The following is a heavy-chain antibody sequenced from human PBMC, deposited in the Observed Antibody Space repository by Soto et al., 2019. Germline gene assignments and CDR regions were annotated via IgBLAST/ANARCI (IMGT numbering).Heavy chain of an antibody. CDR3: AKATFYGDPQYYYYGMDV. V-gene: IGHV3-23*01. CDR1: GFTFSSYA. J-gene: IGHJ6*02. D-gene: IGHD4-17*01. Sequence: PGGSLRLSCAASGFTFSSYAMSWVRQAPGKGLEWVSAISGSGGSTYYADSVKGRFTISRDNSKNTLYLQMNSLRAEDTAVYYCAKATFYGDPQYYYYGMDVWGQGTTVTVSS. CDR2: ISGSGGST.